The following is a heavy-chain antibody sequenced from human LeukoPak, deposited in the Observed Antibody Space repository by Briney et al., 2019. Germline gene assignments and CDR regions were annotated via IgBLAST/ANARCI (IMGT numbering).Heavy chain of an antibody. J-gene: IGHJ3*02. V-gene: IGHV4-34*01. D-gene: IGHD2-21*02. CDR2: INHSGST. CDR1: GGSFSGYY. Sequence: SETLSLTCAVYGGSFSGYYWSWIRQPPGKGLEWIGEINHSGSTNYNPSLKSRVTISVDASKNQFSLKLGSVTAADTAVYYSANVLLGAYCGGDCYRDDAFDIWGQGTMVTVSS. CDR3: ANVLLGAYCGGDCYRDDAFDI.